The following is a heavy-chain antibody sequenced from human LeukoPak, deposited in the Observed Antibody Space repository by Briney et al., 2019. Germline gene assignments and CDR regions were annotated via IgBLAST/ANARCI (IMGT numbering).Heavy chain of an antibody. CDR3: ATRMD. V-gene: IGHV4-59*08. CDR2: ISYSGST. Sequence: SETLSLTCTVSGGSINSYYWSWIRQPPGKGLEWIGYISYSGSTNFNPSLQSRVTMSVDTSKNQFSLKLSSVTAADTAVYYCATRMDWGQGTLVTVSS. CDR1: GGSINSYY. J-gene: IGHJ4*02.